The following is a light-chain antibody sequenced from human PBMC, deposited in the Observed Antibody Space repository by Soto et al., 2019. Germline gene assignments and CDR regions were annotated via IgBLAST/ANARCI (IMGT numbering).Light chain of an antibody. J-gene: IGKJ4*01. CDR3: QKYNSAPPLT. V-gene: IGKV1-27*01. CDR1: QGISNY. CDR2: AAS. Sequence: DIQMTQSPSSLSASIGDRVTITCRASQGISNYLAWYQQKPGKVPKLLIYAASTLQSGVPSRFSGSGSGTDFTLTISSLQPEDVATYYCQKYNSAPPLTFGGGTKVEIK.